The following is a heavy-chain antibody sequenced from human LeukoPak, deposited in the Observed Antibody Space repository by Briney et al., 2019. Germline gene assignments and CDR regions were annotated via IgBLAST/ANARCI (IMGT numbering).Heavy chain of an antibody. CDR3: ARVKYYYGSGGDYFDY. CDR1: GGSISSYH. V-gene: IGHV4-59*01. CDR2: IYYSGST. D-gene: IGHD3-10*01. J-gene: IGHJ4*02. Sequence: SETLSLTCTVSGGSISSYHWSWIRQPPGKGLEWIGYIYYSGSTNYNPSLKRRVTISVDTSKNQFSLKLTSVTAADTAVYYCARVKYYYGSGGDYFDYWGQGTLVTVSS.